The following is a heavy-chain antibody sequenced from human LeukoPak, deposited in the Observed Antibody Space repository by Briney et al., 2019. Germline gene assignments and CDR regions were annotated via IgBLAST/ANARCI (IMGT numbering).Heavy chain of an antibody. V-gene: IGHV4-59*01. Sequence: SETLSLTCTVSGGSISSYYWSWIRQPPGKGLEWIGYIYYSGSTNYNPSLKGRVTISVDTSKNQFSLKLSSVTAADTAVYYCARSPERRDGYHFDYWGQGTLVTVSS. CDR2: IYYSGST. CDR3: ARSPERRDGYHFDY. CDR1: GGSISSYY. J-gene: IGHJ4*02. D-gene: IGHD5-24*01.